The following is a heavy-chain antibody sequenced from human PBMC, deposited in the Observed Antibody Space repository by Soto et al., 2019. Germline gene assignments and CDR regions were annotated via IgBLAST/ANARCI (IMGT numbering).Heavy chain of an antibody. J-gene: IGHJ4*02. CDR3: ARAPRGYSYDY. CDR2: IYHSGST. Sequence: SETLSLTCAVSGYSISSGYYWGWIRQPPGKGLEWIGSIYHSGSTYYNPSLKSRVTISVDTSKNQFSLKLSSVTAADTAVHYCARAPRGYSYDYWGQGTLVTVSS. D-gene: IGHD5-18*01. CDR1: GYSISSGYY. V-gene: IGHV4-38-2*01.